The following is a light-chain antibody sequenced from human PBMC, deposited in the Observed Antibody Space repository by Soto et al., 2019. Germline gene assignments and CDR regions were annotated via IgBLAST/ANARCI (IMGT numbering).Light chain of an antibody. Sequence: DIQMTKSPSTLSASVGDRVTISCRASQSISSWLAWYQQKPGKAPKLLIYDVSSLESGVPSRFSGSGSETEFTLTISSLFPDDFATYYCQQYNRYWTFGQGTKADI. J-gene: IGKJ1*01. CDR3: QQYNRYWT. V-gene: IGKV1-5*01. CDR2: DVS. CDR1: QSISSW.